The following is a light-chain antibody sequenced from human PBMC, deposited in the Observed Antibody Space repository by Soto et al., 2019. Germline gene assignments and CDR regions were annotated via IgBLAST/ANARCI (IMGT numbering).Light chain of an antibody. Sequence: DIQMTQSPSSVSASVGDRVTITFRASQGISNWLAWYQQKPGKAPKLLIYATSNVQSGVPSRFSGSGSGTDCTLTISSLQPEDFAAYYCQHYNSYSEAFGQGTKV. J-gene: IGKJ1*01. CDR3: QHYNSYSEA. CDR2: ATS. CDR1: QGISNW. V-gene: IGKV1D-16*01.